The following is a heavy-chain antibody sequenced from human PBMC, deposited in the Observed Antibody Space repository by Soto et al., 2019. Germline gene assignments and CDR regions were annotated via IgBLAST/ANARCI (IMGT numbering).Heavy chain of an antibody. CDR3: ATLTAMVTKIAVDY. D-gene: IGHD5-18*01. J-gene: IGHJ4*02. CDR1: GGSFSGYY. CDR2: INHSGST. Sequence: KPSETLSLTCAVYGGSFSGYYWSWIRQPPGKGLEWIGEINHSGSTNYNPSLKSRVTISVDTSKNQFSLKLSSVTAADTAVYYCATLTAMVTKIAVDYWGQGTLVTVSS. V-gene: IGHV4-34*01.